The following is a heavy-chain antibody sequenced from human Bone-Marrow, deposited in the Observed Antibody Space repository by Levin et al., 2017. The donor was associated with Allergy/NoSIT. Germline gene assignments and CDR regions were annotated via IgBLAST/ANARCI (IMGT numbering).Heavy chain of an antibody. D-gene: IGHD3-9*01. V-gene: IGHV1-2*02. J-gene: IGHJ4*02. CDR2: INPNSGGT. CDR3: ARGEGILTGRIDY. Sequence: ASVKVSCKASGYTFTGYYMHWVRQAPGQGLEWMGWINPNSGGTNYAQKFQGRVTMTRDTSISTAYMELSRLRSDDTAVYYCARGEGILTGRIDYWGQGTLVTVSS. CDR1: GYTFTGYY.